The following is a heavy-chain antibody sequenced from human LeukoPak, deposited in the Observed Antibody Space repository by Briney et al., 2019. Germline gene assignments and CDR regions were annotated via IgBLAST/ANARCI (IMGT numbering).Heavy chain of an antibody. CDR2: IKRDGSER. D-gene: IGHD6-6*01. CDR3: ARDPEYSSSSVDY. CDR1: GLTFSSYW. V-gene: IGHV3-7*01. Sequence: GGSLRLSCAASGLTFSSYWMSWVRQAPGKGLEWVANIKRDGSERYYADSVKGRFTISRDNSKNTLYLQMNSLRAEDTAVYYCARDPEYSSSSVDYWGQGTLVTVSS. J-gene: IGHJ4*02.